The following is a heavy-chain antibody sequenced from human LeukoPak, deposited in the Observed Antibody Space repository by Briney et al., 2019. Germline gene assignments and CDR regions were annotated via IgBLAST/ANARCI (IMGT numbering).Heavy chain of an antibody. CDR3: AREKSGGYFDY. CDR1: GYTFTSYG. J-gene: IGHJ4*02. D-gene: IGHD5-12*01. Sequence: ASVKVSCKASGYTFTSYGISWVRQAPGQGLEWMGWISAYNGNTNYAQRLQGRVTMTTDTSTSTAYMGLRSLRSDDTAVYYCAREKSGGYFDYWGQGTLVTVSS. V-gene: IGHV1-18*01. CDR2: ISAYNGNT.